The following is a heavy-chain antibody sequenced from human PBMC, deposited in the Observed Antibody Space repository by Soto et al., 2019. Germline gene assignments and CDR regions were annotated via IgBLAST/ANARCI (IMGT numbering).Heavy chain of an antibody. Sequence: ASVKVSCKASGYTFTSYDINWVRQATGQGLEWMGWINPNNGNTGYAQKFQGRVTMTRSTSISTAYMELSSLRSDDTAVYFCARTSSGTRGGFDPWGQGTMVTVYS. CDR3: ARTSSGTRGGFDP. D-gene: IGHD1-1*01. V-gene: IGHV1-8*01. CDR1: GYTFTSYD. J-gene: IGHJ5*02. CDR2: INPNNGNT.